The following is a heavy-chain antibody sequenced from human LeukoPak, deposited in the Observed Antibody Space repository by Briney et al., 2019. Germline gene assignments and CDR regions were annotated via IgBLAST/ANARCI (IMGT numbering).Heavy chain of an antibody. J-gene: IGHJ4*02. Sequence: PSETLSLTCTVSGGSVSSSCYYWGWIRQPPGKGLEWIGSMYFSGSTHYNPSLKSRVTISVDTSKNQFSLKLTSVTAADTAVYYCANAASYSVDYWGQGTLVTVSS. CDR1: GGSVSSSCYY. D-gene: IGHD1-26*01. V-gene: IGHV4-39*01. CDR2: MYFSGST. CDR3: ANAASYSVDY.